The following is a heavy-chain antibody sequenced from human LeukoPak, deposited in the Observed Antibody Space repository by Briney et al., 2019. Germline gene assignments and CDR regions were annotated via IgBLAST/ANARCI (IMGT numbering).Heavy chain of an antibody. CDR1: GFTFSSYG. CDR2: IRYDGSNK. J-gene: IGHJ6*03. CDR3: AKDFRYCSGGSCYRSEYYMDV. D-gene: IGHD2-15*01. Sequence: GGSLRISCAASGFTFSSYGIHWVRQAPGKGLEWVAFIRYDGSNKYYTDSVKGRFTISRDNSKNTLYLQMNSLRAEDTAVYYCAKDFRYCSGGSCYRSEYYMDVWGKGTTVTVSS. V-gene: IGHV3-30*02.